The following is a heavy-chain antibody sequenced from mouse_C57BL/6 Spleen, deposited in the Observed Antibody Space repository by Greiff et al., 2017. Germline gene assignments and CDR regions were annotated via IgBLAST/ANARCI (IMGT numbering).Heavy chain of an antibody. V-gene: IGHV1-69*01. CDR3: ARGYYASSPLDY. J-gene: IGHJ2*01. CDR2: IDPSDSYT. D-gene: IGHD1-1*01. CDR1: GYTFTSYW. Sequence: QVQLQQPGAELVMPGASVKLSCKASGYTFTSYWMHWVKQRPGQGLEWIGEIDPSDSYTNYNQKFKGKSTLTVDKSSSTAYMQLSSLTSEDSAVSYCARGYYASSPLDYWGQGTTLTVSS.